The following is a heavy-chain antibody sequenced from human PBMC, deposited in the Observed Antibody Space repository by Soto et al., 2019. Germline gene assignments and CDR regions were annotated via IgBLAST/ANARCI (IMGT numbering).Heavy chain of an antibody. Sequence: QVQLVQSGAEVKKPGASVKVSCKASGYTLISYGISWVRQAPGQGLEWMGWINTYNGATKSAQKLQGRLTMTTDTSTNTAYMEVRSLRTDDTALYYCARYCSGGSCLNGIPDYWGQGTLVTVSS. J-gene: IGHJ4*02. CDR3: ARYCSGGSCLNGIPDY. V-gene: IGHV1-18*01. D-gene: IGHD2-15*01. CDR2: INTYNGAT. CDR1: GYTLISYG.